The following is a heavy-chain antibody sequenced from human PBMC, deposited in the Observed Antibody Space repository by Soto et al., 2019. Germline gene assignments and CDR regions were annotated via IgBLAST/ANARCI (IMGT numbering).Heavy chain of an antibody. D-gene: IGHD4-4*01. V-gene: IGHV1-18*01. CDR2: ISAYNGNT. Sequence: ASVKVSCKASGYTFTSYGISWVRQAPGQGLEWMGWISAYNGNTNYAQKLQGRVTMTTDTSTSTAYMELRSLRSDDTAVYYCARGSSTVTYYYYYGMDVWGQGTTVTVSS. CDR1: GYTFTSYG. J-gene: IGHJ6*02. CDR3: ARGSSTVTYYYYYGMDV.